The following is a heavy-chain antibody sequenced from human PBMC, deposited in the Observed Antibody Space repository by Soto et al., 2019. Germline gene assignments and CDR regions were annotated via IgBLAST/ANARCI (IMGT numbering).Heavy chain of an antibody. D-gene: IGHD2-21*01. J-gene: IGHJ4*02. CDR2: IFSSGST. CDR1: GDSMRSYY. Sequence: SETLSLTCTVSGDSMRSYYWSWIRQPPGQGLEWIGYIFSSGSTNYNPSLKSRVTMSVDTSKNQFSLKLSSVTAADTAVYYCARRRRDGYNFGSWGQGILVTVSS. CDR3: ARRRRDGYNFGS. V-gene: IGHV4-59*01.